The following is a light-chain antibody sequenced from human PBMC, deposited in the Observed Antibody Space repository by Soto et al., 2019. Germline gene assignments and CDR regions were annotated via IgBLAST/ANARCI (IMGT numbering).Light chain of an antibody. Sequence: EIVLTQSPATLSLSPGERATLSCRASESVSSSYLAWYQQNPGQAPRLLIYGASSRATGIPDRFGGSGSGTDFTLTISRLEPEDFAVYYCQQYGSSPPTFGQGTKVDIK. CDR1: ESVSSSY. CDR2: GAS. V-gene: IGKV3-20*01. J-gene: IGKJ1*01. CDR3: QQYGSSPPT.